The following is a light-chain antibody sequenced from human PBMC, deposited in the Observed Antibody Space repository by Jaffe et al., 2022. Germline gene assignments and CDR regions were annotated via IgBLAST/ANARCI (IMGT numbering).Light chain of an antibody. J-gene: IGLJ1*01. V-gene: IGLV3-25*03. CDR3: QSADSSGPYV. CDR2: KDS. CDR1: ALPKQY. Sequence: SYELTQPPSVSVSPGQTARITCSGDALPKQYAYWYQQKPGQAPVLVIYKDSERPSGIPERFSGSSSGTTVTLTISGVQAEDEADYYCQSADSSGPYVFGTGTKVTVL.